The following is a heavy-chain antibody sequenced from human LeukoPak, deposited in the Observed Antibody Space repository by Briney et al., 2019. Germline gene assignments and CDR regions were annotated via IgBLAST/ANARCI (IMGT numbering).Heavy chain of an antibody. J-gene: IGHJ5*02. CDR2: IYHSGST. D-gene: IGHD3-3*01. CDR1: GGSISPYY. CDR3: ARDQRQGFWSENWFDP. Sequence: SETLSLTCTVSGGSISPYYWSWIRQPPGKGLEWIGYIYHSGSTSYNPSLKSRVTISVDTSKNQFSLKLTSVTAADTAVYHCARDQRQGFWSENWFDPWGQGTLVTVSS. V-gene: IGHV4-59*01.